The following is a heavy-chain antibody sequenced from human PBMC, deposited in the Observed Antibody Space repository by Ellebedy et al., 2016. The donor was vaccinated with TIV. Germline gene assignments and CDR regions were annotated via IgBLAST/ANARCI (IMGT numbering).Heavy chain of an antibody. D-gene: IGHD3-16*01. J-gene: IGHJ6*03. V-gene: IGHV1-24*01. Sequence: ASVKVSXXVSGYTLTELSMHWVRQAPGKGLEWMGGFDPEDGETIYAQKFQGRVTMTEDTSTDTAYMELSSLRSEDTAVYYCATLGRGDGVGYYYYMDVWGKGTTVTVSS. CDR2: FDPEDGET. CDR3: ATLGRGDGVGYYYYMDV. CDR1: GYTLTELS.